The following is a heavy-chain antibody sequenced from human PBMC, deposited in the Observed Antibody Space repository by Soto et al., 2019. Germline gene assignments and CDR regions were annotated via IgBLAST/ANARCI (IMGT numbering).Heavy chain of an antibody. CDR1: GYTFTHYY. CDR3: ATSVNSAMAFDY. Sequence: QVQLVQSGAEVKKPGASVKVSCKASGYTFTHYYMHWVRQAPGQGLEWMGIINPNGGSTTSAQRFRAGVTMRRATSTSTVYMELSSLRSEDSAVYYCATSVNSAMAFDYWGQGTLVTVSS. V-gene: IGHV1-46*01. CDR2: INPNGGST. D-gene: IGHD5-18*01. J-gene: IGHJ4*02.